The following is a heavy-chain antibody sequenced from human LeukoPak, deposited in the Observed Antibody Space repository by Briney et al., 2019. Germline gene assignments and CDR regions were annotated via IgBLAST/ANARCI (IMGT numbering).Heavy chain of an antibody. CDR1: GFTFSSYG. D-gene: IGHD6-13*01. CDR2: ISGSAVTT. Sequence: GGSLRLSCAASGFTFSSYGMSWVRQAPGKGLEWVSAISGSAVTTYYGDSVKGRFTISRDNSKNTLYLQMNSLRAEDTAVYYCARDQRQQLVRRTFDYWGQGTLVTVSS. CDR3: ARDQRQQLVRRTFDY. V-gene: IGHV3-23*01. J-gene: IGHJ4*02.